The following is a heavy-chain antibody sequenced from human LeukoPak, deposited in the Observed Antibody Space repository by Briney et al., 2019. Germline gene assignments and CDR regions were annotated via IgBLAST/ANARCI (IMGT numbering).Heavy chain of an antibody. D-gene: IGHD5-12*01. CDR3: AREYSGYDFGGMDV. V-gene: IGHV1-8*01. J-gene: IGHJ6*02. Sequence: ASVKVSCKASGYTFTSYDINWVRQATGQGLEWMGWMNPNSGDTGYAQKFQGRVTMARNTSTSTAYMELSSLRSEDTAVYYCAREYSGYDFGGMDVWGQGTTVTVSS. CDR2: MNPNSGDT. CDR1: GYTFTSYD.